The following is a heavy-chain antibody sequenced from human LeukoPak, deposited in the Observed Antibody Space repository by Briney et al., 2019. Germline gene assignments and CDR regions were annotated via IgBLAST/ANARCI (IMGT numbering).Heavy chain of an antibody. Sequence: GGSLRLSCAASGFTFSSYAMNWVRQAPGKGLEWVSAISDNGGSTYYADSVKGRFTISRDNSKNTLYLQMSSLRAEDTAVYYCARTIFGVTHGFDIWGQGTMVTVSS. J-gene: IGHJ3*02. V-gene: IGHV3-23*01. CDR1: GFTFSSYA. CDR3: ARTIFGVTHGFDI. CDR2: ISDNGGST. D-gene: IGHD3-3*01.